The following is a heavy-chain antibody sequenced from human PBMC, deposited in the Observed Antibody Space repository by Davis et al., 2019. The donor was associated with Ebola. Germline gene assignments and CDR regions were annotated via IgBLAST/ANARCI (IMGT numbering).Heavy chain of an antibody. CDR2: IWYDGSKK. CDR3: ARDAHDYDAFDI. J-gene: IGHJ3*02. D-gene: IGHD5-12*01. Sequence: GESLKISCAASGFTFSSYGMHSVRQDPGKGLEWVAVIWYDGSKKYYADSVKGRFTISRDNSKNNLYLQMNSLRAEDTAVYYCARDAHDYDAFDIWGQGTMVTVPS. CDR1: GFTFSSYG. V-gene: IGHV3-33*01.